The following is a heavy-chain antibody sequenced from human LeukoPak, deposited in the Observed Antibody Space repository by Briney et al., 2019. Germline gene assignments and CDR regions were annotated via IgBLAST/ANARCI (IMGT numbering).Heavy chain of an antibody. CDR1: GYIFTNFG. J-gene: IGHJ3*02. CDR3: ARGRRSGWKDAFDI. D-gene: IGHD6-19*01. CDR2: INPNSGGT. V-gene: IGHV1-2*02. Sequence: GASVNVSCKASGYIFTNFGISWVRQARGQGLEWMGWINPNSGGTNYAQKFQGRVTMTRDTSISTAYMELSRLRSDDTAVYYCARGRRSGWKDAFDIWGQGTMVTVSS.